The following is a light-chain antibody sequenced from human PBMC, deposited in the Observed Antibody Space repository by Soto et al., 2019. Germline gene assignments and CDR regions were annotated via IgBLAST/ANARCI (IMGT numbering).Light chain of an antibody. CDR1: QSVSSSY. J-gene: IGKJ4*01. V-gene: IGKV3-20*01. CDR2: GAS. CDR3: QQYGSSPPLT. Sequence: EFVLTQSPGTLSLSPGERATLSCRASQSVSSSYLAWYQQKPGQAPRILIYGASTRATGIPDRFSGSGSGTDFTLTISRLEPEDFAVYYCQQYGSSPPLTFGGGTKVGSN.